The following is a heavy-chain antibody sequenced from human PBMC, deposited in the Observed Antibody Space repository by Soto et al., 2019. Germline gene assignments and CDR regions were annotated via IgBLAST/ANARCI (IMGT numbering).Heavy chain of an antibody. CDR3: ARFPRRGSLRYCIGGSCPGIYY. Sequence: QVQLQESGPGLVKPSGTLSLTCAVSGGSISSSNWWRWVRQPPGQGLEWIGAIYHSGSTNYNPSLRSRVTRSVDKSKNQCSLTLSSVAAADTAVYYCARFPRRGSLRYCIGGSCPGIYYWGQGTLVTVSS. D-gene: IGHD2-15*01. CDR2: IYHSGST. V-gene: IGHV4-4*02. J-gene: IGHJ4*02. CDR1: GGSISSSNW.